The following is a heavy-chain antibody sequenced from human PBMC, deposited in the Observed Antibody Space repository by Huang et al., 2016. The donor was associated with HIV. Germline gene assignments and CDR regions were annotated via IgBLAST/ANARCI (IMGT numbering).Heavy chain of an antibody. CDR3: AGDATKNPRGWFDP. D-gene: IGHD3-10*01. CDR2: INHLGSA. Sequence: QVHLQQWGAGLLKSAETLSLTCAVYGGSLSGYYWSWLRQTPGKGLEWIGEINHLGSANYNPSLKSRVSISMDGSKKQFSLKLRSISDANTAVYFCAGDATKNPRGWFDPWGQGTLVTVSS. CDR1: GGSLSGYY. V-gene: IGHV4-34*02. J-gene: IGHJ5*02.